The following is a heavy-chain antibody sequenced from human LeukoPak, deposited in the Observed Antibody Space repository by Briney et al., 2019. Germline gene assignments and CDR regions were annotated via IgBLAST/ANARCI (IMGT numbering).Heavy chain of an antibody. D-gene: IGHD2-15*01. CDR3: AREILGCSGGSCYAWFDP. Sequence: SETLSLTCTVSGGSISSYYWSWIRQPPGKGLEWIGYIYYSGSTNYNPSLKSRVTISVDTSKNQFSLKLSSVTAADTAVYYCAREILGCSGGSCYAWFDPWGQGTLVTVSS. CDR1: GGSISSYY. J-gene: IGHJ5*02. V-gene: IGHV4-59*12. CDR2: IYYSGST.